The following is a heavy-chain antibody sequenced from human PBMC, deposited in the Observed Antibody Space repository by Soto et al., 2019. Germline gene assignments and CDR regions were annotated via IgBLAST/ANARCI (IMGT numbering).Heavy chain of an antibody. CDR3: AGLRAHYFDN. Sequence: HVQLQESGPGLVKPSQTLSLTCTVSGASISSGDDYWSWIRQSPGRGLEWLGFVFYDGSTYYNPSRKSRLTIPVDTSKNQFSLSLSSVPAADTAVYYCAGLRAHYFDNWGQGTLVTVSS. V-gene: IGHV4-30-4*01. CDR1: GASISSGDDY. CDR2: VFYDGST. J-gene: IGHJ4*02.